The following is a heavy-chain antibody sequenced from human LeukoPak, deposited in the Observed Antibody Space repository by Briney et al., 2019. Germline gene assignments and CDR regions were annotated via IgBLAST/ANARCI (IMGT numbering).Heavy chain of an antibody. D-gene: IGHD1-26*01. J-gene: IGHJ4*02. CDR3: ASNEGGYFDY. Sequence: SETLSLTCAVSGGSISSGGYSWCWIRQPPGKGLEWIGYIYHSGSTYYNPSLKSRVTISVDRSKSQFSLKLSSVTAADTAVYYCASNEGGYFDYWGQGTLVTVSS. V-gene: IGHV4-30-2*01. CDR2: IYHSGST. CDR1: GGSISSGGYS.